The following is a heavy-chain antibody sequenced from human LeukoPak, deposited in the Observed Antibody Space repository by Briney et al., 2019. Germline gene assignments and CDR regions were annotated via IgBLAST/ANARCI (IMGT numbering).Heavy chain of an antibody. CDR2: IYTSGST. CDR3: AREGREVVVIFLDAFDI. Sequence: PSETLSLTCTVSGGSISSYYWSWIRQPAGKGLEWIGRIYTSGSTNYNPSLKSRVTMSVDTSKNQFSLKLSSVTAADTAVYYCAREGREVVVIFLDAFDIWGQGTMVTVSS. CDR1: GGSISSYY. V-gene: IGHV4-4*07. J-gene: IGHJ3*02. D-gene: IGHD3-22*01.